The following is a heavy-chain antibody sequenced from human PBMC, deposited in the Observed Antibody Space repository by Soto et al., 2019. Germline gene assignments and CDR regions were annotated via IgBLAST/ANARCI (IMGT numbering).Heavy chain of an antibody. J-gene: IGHJ6*02. CDR1: GGTFSSYA. V-gene: IGHV1-69*06. Sequence: QVQLVQSGAEVKKPGSSVKVSCKASGGTFSSYAISWVRQAPGQGLEWMGGIIPIFGTANYAQKFQGRVTITADTSTSTAYMELSSLRSEDTAVYYCARDYDFWSGYYPPIGYYGMDVWGQGTTVTVSS. CDR3: ARDYDFWSGYYPPIGYYGMDV. CDR2: IIPIFGTA. D-gene: IGHD3-3*01.